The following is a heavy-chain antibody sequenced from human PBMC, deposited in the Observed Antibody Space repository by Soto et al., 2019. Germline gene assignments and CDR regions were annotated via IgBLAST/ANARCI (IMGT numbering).Heavy chain of an antibody. D-gene: IGHD3-3*01. CDR3: AREGSYYDFWSGYYYYYMDV. V-gene: IGHV1-3*01. CDR1: GYTFTSYA. CDR2: INAGNGNT. Sequence: QVQLVQSGAEVKKPGASVKVSCKASGYTFTSYAMHWVRQAPGQRREWMGLINAGNGNTKYSQKFQGGFTITRDTSASKAYMELRSLRSEDTAVYYCAREGSYYDFWSGYYYYYMDVWGKGTTVTVSS. J-gene: IGHJ6*03.